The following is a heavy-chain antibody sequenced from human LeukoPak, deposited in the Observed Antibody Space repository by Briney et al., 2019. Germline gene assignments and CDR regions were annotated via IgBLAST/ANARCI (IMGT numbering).Heavy chain of an antibody. Sequence: GGSLRLSCAASGFTFSNYGMHWVRQAPGKGLEWVAFIRYDGDNKYYSDSVKGRFTISRDNSKNTLYLQMNSLRVEDTAVYYCAKAQSPVLGGGSYFDYWGQGTLVTVSS. J-gene: IGHJ4*02. CDR2: IRYDGDNK. CDR3: AKAQSPVLGGGSYFDY. V-gene: IGHV3-30*02. CDR1: GFTFSNYG. D-gene: IGHD3-16*01.